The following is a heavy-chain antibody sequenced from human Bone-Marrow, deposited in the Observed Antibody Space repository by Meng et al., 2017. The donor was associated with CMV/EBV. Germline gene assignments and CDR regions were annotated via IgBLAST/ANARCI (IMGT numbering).Heavy chain of an antibody. Sequence: GGSLRLSCSASGFAVRSHYMSWVRQSPGAGLEWVSVIYSGGTTYYADSVKGRFTVSRDNAKNSLYLQMNSLRAEDTAVYYCARDRVEYYDFWSGYYGSERRNWFDPWGHGTLVTVSS. J-gene: IGHJ5*02. CDR1: GFAVRSHY. D-gene: IGHD3-3*01. CDR3: ARDRVEYYDFWSGYYGSERRNWFDP. CDR2: IYSGGTT. V-gene: IGHV3-66*01.